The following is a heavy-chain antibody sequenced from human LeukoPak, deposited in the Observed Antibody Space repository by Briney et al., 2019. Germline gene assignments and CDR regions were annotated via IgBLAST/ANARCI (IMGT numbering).Heavy chain of an antibody. J-gene: IGHJ4*02. V-gene: IGHV4-38-2*01. CDR1: GYSISSGYY. D-gene: IGHD6-19*01. CDR3: ARLSLVYGSGLDY. Sequence: PSETLSLTCAVSGYSISSGYYWGWIRQPPGKGLEWIGSIYHSGSTYYNPSLKSRVTISVDTSKNQFSLKLSSVTAADTAVYYCARLSLVYGSGLDYWGQGTLVTVSS. CDR2: IYHSGST.